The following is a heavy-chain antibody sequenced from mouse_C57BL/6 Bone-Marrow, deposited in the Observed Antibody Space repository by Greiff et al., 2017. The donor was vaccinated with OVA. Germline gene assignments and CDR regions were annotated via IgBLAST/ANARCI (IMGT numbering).Heavy chain of an antibody. CDR2: IHPNSGST. V-gene: IGHV1-64*01. J-gene: IGHJ2*01. CDR3: ANYDYDGRGYYFDY. Sequence: QVQLQQPGAELVKPGASVKLSCKASGYTFTSYWMHWVKQRPGQGLEWIGMIHPNSGSTNYNEKFKSKATLTVDKSSSTAYMQLSSLTSEDSAVYYCANYDYDGRGYYFDYWGQGTTLTVSS. D-gene: IGHD2-4*01. CDR1: GYTFTSYW.